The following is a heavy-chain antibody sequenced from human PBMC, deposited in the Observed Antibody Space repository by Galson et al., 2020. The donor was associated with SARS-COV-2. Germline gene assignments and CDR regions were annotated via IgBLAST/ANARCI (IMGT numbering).Heavy chain of an antibody. CDR2: MNPKSGNT. CDR3: ARVWERGFSYGNWFDP. CDR1: GYTFTNYD. Sequence: ASVKVSCKASGYTFTNYDINCVRQATGEGLEWMGWMNPKSGNTGYVQKFQGRVTMTRDTSTSTAYMEVSSLRSEDTAVYYCARVWERGFSYGNWFDPWGQGTLVTVSS. V-gene: IGHV1-8*01. J-gene: IGHJ5*02. D-gene: IGHD5-18*01.